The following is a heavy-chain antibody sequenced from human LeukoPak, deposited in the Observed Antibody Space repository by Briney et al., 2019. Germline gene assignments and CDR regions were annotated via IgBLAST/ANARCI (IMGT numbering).Heavy chain of an antibody. J-gene: IGHJ4*02. CDR2: IYHSGST. Sequence: SETLSLTCTVSGYSISSGYYWGWIRQPPGKGLEWIGSIYHSGSTYYNPSLKSQVTISVDTSKNQFSLKLSSVTAADTAVYYCARTLPDVEYWCPIFDYWGQGTLVTVSS. CDR3: ARTLPDVEYWCPIFDY. D-gene: IGHD2-8*02. CDR1: GYSISSGYY. V-gene: IGHV4-38-2*02.